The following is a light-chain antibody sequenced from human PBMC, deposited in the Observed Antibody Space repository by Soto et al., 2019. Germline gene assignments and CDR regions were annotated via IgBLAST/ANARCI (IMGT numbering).Light chain of an antibody. V-gene: IGKV3-20*01. J-gene: IGKJ2*01. CDR3: QQNGSSPYT. CDR1: QSVSSSY. CDR2: GAS. Sequence: EIVLTQSPATLSLSPGERATLSCRASQSVSSSYLAWYQQKPGQAPRLLIYGASSRATGIPDRFSGSGSGTDFTLTISRLEPEDIAVYYCQQNGSSPYTFGQGTKLEIK.